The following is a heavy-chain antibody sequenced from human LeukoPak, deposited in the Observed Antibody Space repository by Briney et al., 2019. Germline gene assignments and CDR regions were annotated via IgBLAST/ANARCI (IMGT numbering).Heavy chain of an antibody. V-gene: IGHV3-74*01. CDR3: AAGTMRYYYYGMDV. D-gene: IGHD6-19*01. CDR1: GFTFSSYW. J-gene: IGHJ6*02. Sequence: GGSLRLSCAASGFTFSSYWMHWVRQAPGKGLVWVSRINSDGSSTSYADSVKGRFTISRDNAKNTLYLQMNSLRAEDTAVYYCAAGTMRYYYYGMDVWGQGTTVTVSS. CDR2: INSDGSST.